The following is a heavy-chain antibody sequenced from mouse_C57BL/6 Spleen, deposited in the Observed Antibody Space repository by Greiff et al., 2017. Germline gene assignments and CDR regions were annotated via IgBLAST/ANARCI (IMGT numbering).Heavy chain of an antibody. Sequence: VQLQQSGPELVKPGASVKISCKASGYSFTDYNMNWVKQSNGKSLEWIGVINPNYGTTSYNQKFKGKATLTVDQSSSTAYMQLNSLTSADSEVYYCARTYGSRDYYAMDYWGQGTSVTVSS. CDR1: GYSFTDYN. CDR2: INPNYGTT. CDR3: ARTYGSRDYYAMDY. J-gene: IGHJ4*01. D-gene: IGHD1-1*01. V-gene: IGHV1-39*01.